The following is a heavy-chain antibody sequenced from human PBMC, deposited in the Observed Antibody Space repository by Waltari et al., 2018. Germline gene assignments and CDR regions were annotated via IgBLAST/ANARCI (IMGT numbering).Heavy chain of an antibody. D-gene: IGHD3-16*01. V-gene: IGHV4-34*02. Sequence: QVRLEQWGAGLLKPSEPLSLTCAGYGGSLNNRYWSWIRQPPGTGLEWLGEISHSGRTHYNPSLKSRVIISVDTSKSQFSLILTSVNAADTAVYYCARGGSTPMIIAYWGQGTQVTVSS. J-gene: IGHJ4*02. CDR2: ISHSGRT. CDR3: ARGGSTPMIIAY. CDR1: GGSLNNRY.